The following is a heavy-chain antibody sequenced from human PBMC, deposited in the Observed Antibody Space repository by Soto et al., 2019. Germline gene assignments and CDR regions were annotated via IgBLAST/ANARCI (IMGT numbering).Heavy chain of an antibody. CDR2: IYYSGST. Sequence: PSETLSLTCAVSGGSVSSVSYYWTWIRQPPGKGLEWIGYIYYSGSTNYNPSLKSRVTISLDTSNNQFSLRLRSVTAADTAVYYCXRTFCSTTSRQAHGMDVWGQGTTVTVSS. D-gene: IGHD2-2*01. CDR1: GGSVSSVSYY. V-gene: IGHV4-61*01. J-gene: IGHJ6*02. CDR3: XRTFCSTTSRQAHGMDV.